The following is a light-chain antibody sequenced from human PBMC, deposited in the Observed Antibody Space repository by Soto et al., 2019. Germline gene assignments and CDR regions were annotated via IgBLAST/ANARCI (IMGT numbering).Light chain of an antibody. J-gene: IGKJ3*01. CDR3: QQSFNAPFT. CDR1: QGISRS. Sequence: DIQMTQSPSSLSASVGDRVTISCRASQGISRSVNWYQQRPGKAPNLLIYGASSLHSGVPSRFSGSGSGTYFALTISSLQPEDSATYYCQQSFNAPFTFGPGTEVDIK. CDR2: GAS. V-gene: IGKV1-39*01.